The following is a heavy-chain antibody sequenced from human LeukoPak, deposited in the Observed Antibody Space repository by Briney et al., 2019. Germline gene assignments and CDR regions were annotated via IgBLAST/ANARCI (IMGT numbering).Heavy chain of an antibody. CDR1: GLTFSSYG. V-gene: IGHV3-30*02. Sequence: HPGGSLRLSCAASGLTFSSYGMHWVRQAPGKGLEWVAFIRYDGSNKNYADSVKGRFTISRDNSKNTLYLQMNSLRAEDTAVYYCAKRGPGSPQSGKYYFDYWGQGTLVTVSS. J-gene: IGHJ4*02. CDR2: IRYDGSNK. D-gene: IGHD3-10*01. CDR3: AKRGPGSPQSGKYYFDY.